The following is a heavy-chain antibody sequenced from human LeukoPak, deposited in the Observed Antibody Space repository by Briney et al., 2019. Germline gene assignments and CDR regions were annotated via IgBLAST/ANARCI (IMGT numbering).Heavy chain of an antibody. J-gene: IGHJ4*02. Sequence: SGTLSLTCAVSGGSISSSNWWSWVRQPPGKGLEWIGEIYHSGSTNYNPSLKSRVTISVDKSKNQLSLKLSSVTAADTAVYYCARDGAFPMTTVNYGGDYWGQGTLVTVSS. CDR1: GGSISSSNW. CDR2: IYHSGST. D-gene: IGHD4-17*01. V-gene: IGHV4-4*02. CDR3: ARDGAFPMTTVNYGGDY.